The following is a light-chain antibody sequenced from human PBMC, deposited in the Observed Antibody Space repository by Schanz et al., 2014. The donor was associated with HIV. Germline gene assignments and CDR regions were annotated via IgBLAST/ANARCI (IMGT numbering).Light chain of an antibody. V-gene: IGLV2-8*01. Sequence: QSALTQPPSASGSPGQSVTISCTGTRSDIGTHDFVSWYQLHPGKAPKLMIYEVTKRPSGVPARFSGSKSDNTASLTVSGLQADDEADYYCGSYGGSDNMVFGGGTKLTVL. J-gene: IGLJ3*02. CDR2: EVT. CDR3: GSYGGSDNMV. CDR1: RSDIGTHDF.